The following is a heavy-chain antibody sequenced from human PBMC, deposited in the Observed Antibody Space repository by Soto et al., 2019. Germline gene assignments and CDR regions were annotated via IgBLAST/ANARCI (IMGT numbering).Heavy chain of an antibody. Sequence: WGSPRLSCAASGFTFSSYGMHWVRQAPGKGLEWVAVISYDGSNKYYADSVKGRFTISRDNSKNTLYLQMNSLRAEDTAVYYCAKTGYCSGGSCYSRGTAYYYYGSDVLGQGTPVSVSS. J-gene: IGHJ6*02. CDR1: GFTFSSYG. V-gene: IGHV3-30*18. CDR2: ISYDGSNK. D-gene: IGHD2-15*01. CDR3: AKTGYCSGGSCYSRGTAYYYYGSDV.